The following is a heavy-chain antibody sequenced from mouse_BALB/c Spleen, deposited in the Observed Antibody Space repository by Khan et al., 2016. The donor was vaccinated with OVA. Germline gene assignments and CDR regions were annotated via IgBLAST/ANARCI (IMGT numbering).Heavy chain of an antibody. CDR1: GYSFTDYL. V-gene: IGHV1-54*01. J-gene: IGHJ3*01. CDR2: INPGSGDI. CDR3: ASWGYVSFAY. Sequence: QVQLQQSGAELARPGTSVKVSCKASGYSFTDYLIDWVNQRPGQGLEWIGVINPGSGDINYNENFTGKATLTADKSSSTAYMQLSSLTSDDSAVYVCASWGYVSFAYWGQGTLVTVSA.